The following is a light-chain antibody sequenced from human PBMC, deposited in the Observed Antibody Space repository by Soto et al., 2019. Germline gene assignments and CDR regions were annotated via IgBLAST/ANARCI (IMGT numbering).Light chain of an antibody. CDR3: QQYGSSPPIT. CDR1: QNLGTLY. J-gene: IGKJ3*01. V-gene: IGKV3-20*01. CDR2: SAS. Sequence: EIVLTQSPGTLSLSPGERGTLSCRASQNLGTLYLAWFQQKSGQAPRLLIYSASRRATGIPDRFSGSRSGTDFTLTISRLEPEDFAVYYCQQYGSSPPITFGPGTQGGYQ.